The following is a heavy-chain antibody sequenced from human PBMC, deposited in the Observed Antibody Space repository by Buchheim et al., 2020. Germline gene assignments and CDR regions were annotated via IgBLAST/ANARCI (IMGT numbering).Heavy chain of an antibody. J-gene: IGHJ6*02. V-gene: IGHV3-33*01. D-gene: IGHD3-22*01. Sequence: QVQLVESGGGVVQPGRSLRLSCAASGFTFSSYGMHWVRQAPGKGLEWVAAIWYDGSNKYYADSVKVRFTISRDNSKNTLYLQMNSLRAEDTAVYYCARVRSQYYYYYGMDVWGQGTT. CDR2: IWYDGSNK. CDR1: GFTFSSYG. CDR3: ARVRSQYYYYYGMDV.